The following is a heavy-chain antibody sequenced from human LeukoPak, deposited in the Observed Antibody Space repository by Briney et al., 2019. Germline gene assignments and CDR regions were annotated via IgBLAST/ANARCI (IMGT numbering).Heavy chain of an antibody. D-gene: IGHD6-25*01. V-gene: IGHV3-48*01. J-gene: IGHJ5*02. Sequence: GGSLRLSCAASGFTFSSYSLNWVRQAPGKGLEWVSYISPSSTSMYYADSVRGRFTISRDNARNSLYLQMNSLSTEDTALYYCARDAASRNNWLDPWGQGTLVTVSS. CDR2: ISPSSTSM. CDR1: GFTFSSYS. CDR3: ARDAASRNNWLDP.